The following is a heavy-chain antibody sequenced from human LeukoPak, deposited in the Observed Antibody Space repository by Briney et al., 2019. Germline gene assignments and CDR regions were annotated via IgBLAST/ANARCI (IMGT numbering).Heavy chain of an antibody. CDR3: AKDAAGPEY. CDR2: ISASGSST. V-gene: IGHV3-23*01. CDR1: GLAFSTYS. J-gene: IGHJ4*02. Sequence: PRGSLRLSCAASGLAFSTYSMSWVRQAPGKGLYWVSGISASGSSTYYADSVKGRFTISRDNSKNTLYLQMNSLRAEDTAVYYCAKDAAGPEYWGQGTLVTVSS. D-gene: IGHD6-13*01.